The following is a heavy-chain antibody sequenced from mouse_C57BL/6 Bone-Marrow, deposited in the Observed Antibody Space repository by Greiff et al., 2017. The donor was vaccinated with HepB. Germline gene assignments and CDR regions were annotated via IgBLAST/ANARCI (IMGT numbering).Heavy chain of an antibody. J-gene: IGHJ3*01. CDR1: GFTFSDYY. CDR3: ARPDYYGSRWFAY. V-gene: IGHV5-12*01. Sequence: EVNVVESGGGLVQPGGSLKLSCAASGFTFSDYYMYWVRQTPEKRLEWVAYISNGGGSTYYPDTVKGRFTISRDNAKNTLYLQMSRLKSEDTAMYYCARPDYYGSRWFAYWGQGTLVTVSA. CDR2: ISNGGGST. D-gene: IGHD1-1*01.